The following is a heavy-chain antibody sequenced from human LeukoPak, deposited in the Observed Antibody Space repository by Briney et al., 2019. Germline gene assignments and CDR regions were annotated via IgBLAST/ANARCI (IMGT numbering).Heavy chain of an antibody. J-gene: IGHJ5*02. CDR3: ARDPRDIVVVPAESTPWFDP. CDR1: GYTFTSYG. V-gene: IGHV1-18*01. Sequence: ASVKVSCKASGYTFTSYGISWVRQAPGQGLEWMGWISAYNGNTNYAQKLQGRVTMTTDTSTSTAYMELRSLRSDDTAVYYCARDPRDIVVVPAESTPWFDPWGNGTLVTVST. D-gene: IGHD2-2*01. CDR2: ISAYNGNT.